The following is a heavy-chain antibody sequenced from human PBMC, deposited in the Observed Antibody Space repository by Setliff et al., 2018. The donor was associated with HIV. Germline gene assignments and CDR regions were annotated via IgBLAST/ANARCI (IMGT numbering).Heavy chain of an antibody. CDR3: ARSHYDSRGYYYRGDAFDI. Sequence: GGSLRLSCAASGFTFTSYWMIWVRQAPGKGLEWVANINQDGSEKNYVDSVKGRFTISRDNAKNSLYLQMNSLRAEDTAVYYCARSHYDSRGYYYRGDAFDIWGLGTMVTVSS. D-gene: IGHD3-22*01. CDR1: GFTFTSYW. J-gene: IGHJ3*02. V-gene: IGHV3-7*01. CDR2: INQDGSEK.